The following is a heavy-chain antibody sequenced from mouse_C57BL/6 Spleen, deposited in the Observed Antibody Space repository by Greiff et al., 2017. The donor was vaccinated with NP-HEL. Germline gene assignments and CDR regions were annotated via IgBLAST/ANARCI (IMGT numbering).Heavy chain of an antibody. CDR1: GFTFSDFY. Sequence: EVQVVESGGGLVQSGRSLRLSCATSGFTFSDFYMEWVRQAPGKGLEWIAASRNKANDYTTEYSASVKGRFIVSRDTSQSILYLQMNALRAEDTAIYYCARDADHYYGSSYPFAYWGQGTLVTVSA. D-gene: IGHD1-1*01. CDR3: ARDADHYYGSSYPFAY. V-gene: IGHV7-1*01. CDR2: SRNKANDYTT. J-gene: IGHJ3*01.